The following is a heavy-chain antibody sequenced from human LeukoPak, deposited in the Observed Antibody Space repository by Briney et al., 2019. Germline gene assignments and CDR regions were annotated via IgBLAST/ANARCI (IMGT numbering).Heavy chain of an antibody. CDR1: GFTFRTYG. Sequence: GGSLRLSCAASGFTFRTYGMHWVRQAPGKGLEWVAAIWNDGSSKHYGDSVKGRFTISRDSSKNTVYLQMNSLRVEDTAVYYCAKVLGGTGYFDYWGQGTLVTVSS. CDR2: IWNDGSSK. V-gene: IGHV3-33*06. J-gene: IGHJ4*02. CDR3: AKVLGGTGYFDY. D-gene: IGHD3-16*01.